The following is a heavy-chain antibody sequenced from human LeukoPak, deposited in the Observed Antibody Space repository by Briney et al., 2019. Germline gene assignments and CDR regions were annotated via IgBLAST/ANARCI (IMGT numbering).Heavy chain of an antibody. CDR3: AKGIYVRSIYGMDV. CDR1: GFTFSNYA. J-gene: IGHJ6*02. Sequence: GGSLRLSCAASGFTFSNYAMSWVRQAPGKGLEWVSTIGGSGSSTYYADSVKGRFTISRDNSKNTLYLQMNSLRAEDTAVYYCAKGIYVRSIYGMDVWGQGTTVTVSS. CDR2: IGGSGSST. D-gene: IGHD5/OR15-5a*01. V-gene: IGHV3-23*01.